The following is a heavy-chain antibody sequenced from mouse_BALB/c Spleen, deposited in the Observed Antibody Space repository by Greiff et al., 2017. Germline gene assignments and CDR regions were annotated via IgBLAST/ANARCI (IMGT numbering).Heavy chain of an antibody. Sequence: QVQLKESGAELVRPGSSVKISCKASGYAFSSYWMNWVKQRPGQGLEWIGQIYPGDGDTNYNGKFKGKATLTADKSSSTAYMQLSSLTSEDSAVYFCARSWDTNFDYWGQGTTLTVSS. CDR1: GYAFSSYW. CDR3: ARSWDTNFDY. D-gene: IGHD3-3*01. CDR2: IYPGDGDT. V-gene: IGHV1-80*01. J-gene: IGHJ2*01.